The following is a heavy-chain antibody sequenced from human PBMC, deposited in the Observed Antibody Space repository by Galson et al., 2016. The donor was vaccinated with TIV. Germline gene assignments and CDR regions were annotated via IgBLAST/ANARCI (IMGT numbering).Heavy chain of an antibody. CDR3: ARERRHCGNECYLRYYYGMDV. D-gene: IGHD2-21*01. Sequence: SLRLSCAASGLIVSDNFMTWVRQAPGKGLEWVALIYDDGSTIYADSVKGRFTISRDTSKNMVYLQMNSLTREDTAVYFCARERRHCGNECYLRYYYGMDVWDRGTTVTV. V-gene: IGHV3-66*02. CDR2: IYDDGST. J-gene: IGHJ6*02. CDR1: GLIVSDNF.